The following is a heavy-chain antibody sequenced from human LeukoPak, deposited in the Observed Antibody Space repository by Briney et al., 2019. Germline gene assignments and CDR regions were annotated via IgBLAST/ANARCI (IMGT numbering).Heavy chain of an antibody. J-gene: IGHJ4*02. V-gene: IGHV1-18*01. CDR2: ISAYNGNT. Sequence: GASVKVSCKASGYTFTSYGISWVRQAPGQGLEWMGWISAYNGNTNYAQKLQGRVTMTTDTSTSTAYMELRSLRSDDTAAYYCARRSYYYDSSPDFDYWGQGTLVTVSS. CDR3: ARRSYYYDSSPDFDY. CDR1: GYTFTSYG. D-gene: IGHD3-22*01.